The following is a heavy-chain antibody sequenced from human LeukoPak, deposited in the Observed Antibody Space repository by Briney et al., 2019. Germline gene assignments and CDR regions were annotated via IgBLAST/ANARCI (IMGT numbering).Heavy chain of an antibody. D-gene: IGHD3-10*01. CDR3: TAYGSGAI. CDR1: GFIFNTYA. Sequence: PGGSLRLSCAASGFIFNTYAMQWVRQAPGKGLEWVGRIKSKTDGGTTDYAAPVKGRFTISRDDSKNTLYLQMNSLKTEDTAVYYCTAYGSGAIWGQGTLVTVSS. V-gene: IGHV3-15*01. J-gene: IGHJ4*02. CDR2: IKSKTDGGTT.